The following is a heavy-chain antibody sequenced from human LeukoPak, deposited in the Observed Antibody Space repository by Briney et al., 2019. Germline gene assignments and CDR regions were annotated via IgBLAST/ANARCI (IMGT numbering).Heavy chain of an antibody. J-gene: IGHJ6*03. V-gene: IGHV3-11*04. D-gene: IGHD3-3*01. Sequence: GGSLRLSCAASGFTFSDYYMSWIRQAPGKGLEWVSYISSSGSTIYYADSVKGRFTISRDNAKNSLYLQMNSLRAEDTAVYYCARDGSEYYDFWSGRINYYYMDVWGKGTTVTVSS. CDR1: GFTFSDYY. CDR3: ARDGSEYYDFWSGRINYYYMDV. CDR2: ISSSGSTI.